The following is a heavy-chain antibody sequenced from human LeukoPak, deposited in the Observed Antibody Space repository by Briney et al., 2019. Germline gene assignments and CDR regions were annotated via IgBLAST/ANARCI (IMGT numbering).Heavy chain of an antibody. CDR3: AVNYGSGSYSPKFDY. V-gene: IGHV3-66*01. Sequence: PGRSLRLSCAASGFTVSSNYMSWVRQAPGKGLEWVSVIYSGGSTYYADSVKGRFTISRDNSKNTLYLQMNSLRAEDTAVYYCAVNYGSGSYSPKFDYWGQGTLVTVSS. CDR2: IYSGGST. CDR1: GFTVSSNY. D-gene: IGHD3-10*01. J-gene: IGHJ4*02.